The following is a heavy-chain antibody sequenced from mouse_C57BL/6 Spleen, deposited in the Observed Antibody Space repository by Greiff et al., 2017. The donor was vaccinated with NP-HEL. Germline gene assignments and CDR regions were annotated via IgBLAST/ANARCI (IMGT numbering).Heavy chain of an antibody. V-gene: IGHV1-22*01. CDR3: ARWGTTVPWFAY. J-gene: IGHJ3*01. CDR2: INPNNGGT. D-gene: IGHD1-1*01. Sequence: VQLKESGPELVKPGASVKMSCKASGYTFTDYNMHWVKQSHGKSLEWIGYINPNNGGTSYNQKFKGKATSTVNKSSSTAYMELRSLTSEDSAVYYCARWGTTVPWFAYWGQGTLVTVSA. CDR1: GYTFTDYN.